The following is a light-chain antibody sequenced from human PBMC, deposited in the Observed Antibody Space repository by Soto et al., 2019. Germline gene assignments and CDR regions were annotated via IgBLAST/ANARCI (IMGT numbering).Light chain of an antibody. V-gene: IGKV3-11*01. CDR1: QSISKL. Sequence: EIVLTQSPATLSLSPGERATLSCRASQSISKLLTWYQQKPGQPPSLLMYDVSTRAAGIPARFSGSGSGTDFTLTISSLEPEDFAVYFCQQCTNGPPCTFGQGKKLDIK. CDR3: QQCTNGPPCT. CDR2: DVS. J-gene: IGKJ2*02.